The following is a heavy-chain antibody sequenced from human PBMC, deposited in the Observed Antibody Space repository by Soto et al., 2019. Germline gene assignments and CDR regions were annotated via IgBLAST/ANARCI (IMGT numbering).Heavy chain of an antibody. CDR2: INKDGGTT. Sequence: EVQLLESGGGLVQPGESLRLSCAASGFTFSDYFMNWVRQAPGKGLEWVSGINKDGGTTQNADFVRGRFTISRDNSRNTLYLQMNSVRAEDTAFYYCAKDLHWYGMDVGGQGTTVTVST. V-gene: IGHV3-23*01. CDR1: GFTFSDYF. J-gene: IGHJ6*01. D-gene: IGHD1-20*01. CDR3: AKDLHWYGMDV.